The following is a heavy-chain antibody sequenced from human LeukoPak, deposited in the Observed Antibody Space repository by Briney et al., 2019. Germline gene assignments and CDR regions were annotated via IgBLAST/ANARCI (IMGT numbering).Heavy chain of an antibody. CDR2: IIPIFGTA. D-gene: IGHD2-2*01. CDR1: GYTFTSYW. Sequence: SVKVSCKASGYTFTSYWIQWVRQAPGQGLEWMGGIIPIFGTANYAQKFQGRVTITADEATSTAYMELSSLRSEDTAVYYCARGRTMYCSSTSCYTTGPDYWGQGTLVTVSS. V-gene: IGHV1-69*13. J-gene: IGHJ4*02. CDR3: ARGRTMYCSSTSCYTTGPDY.